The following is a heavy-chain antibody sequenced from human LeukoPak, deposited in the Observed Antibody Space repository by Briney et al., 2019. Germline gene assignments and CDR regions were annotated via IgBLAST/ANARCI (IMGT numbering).Heavy chain of an antibody. CDR3: ARGIYYYDSSGYYGDDAFDI. V-gene: IGHV3-21*01. Sequence: GGSLRLSCAASGFTFSSYSMNWVRQAPGKGLEWVSSISSSSSYIYYADSEKGRFTISRDNAKNSLYLQMNSLRAEDTAVYYCARGIYYYDSSGYYGDDAFDIWGQGTMVTVSS. D-gene: IGHD3-22*01. CDR1: GFTFSSYS. CDR2: ISSSSSYI. J-gene: IGHJ3*02.